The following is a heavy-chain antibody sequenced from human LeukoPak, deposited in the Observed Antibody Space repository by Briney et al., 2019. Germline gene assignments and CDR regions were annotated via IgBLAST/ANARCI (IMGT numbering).Heavy chain of an antibody. D-gene: IGHD6-13*01. CDR1: GFTFSSYA. CDR3: ARAAAANRPYYYMDV. V-gene: IGHV3-23*01. CDR2: ISGSGGST. J-gene: IGHJ6*03. Sequence: PGGSLRLSCAASGFTFSSYAMSWVRQAPGKGLEWVSAISGSGGSTYYADSVKGRFTISRDNSKNTLYLQMNSLRAEDTAVYHCARAAAANRPYYYMDVWGKGTTVTVSS.